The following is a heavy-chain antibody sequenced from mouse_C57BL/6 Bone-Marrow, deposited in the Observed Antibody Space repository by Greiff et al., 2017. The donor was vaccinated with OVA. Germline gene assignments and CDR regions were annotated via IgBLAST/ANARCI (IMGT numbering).Heavy chain of an antibody. CDR3: ARREDYYGSSYLSWFAY. V-gene: IGHV1-81*01. D-gene: IGHD1-1*01. Sequence: VQGVESGAELARPGASVKLSCKASGYTFTSYGISWVKQRTGQGLEWIGEIYPRSGNTYYNEKFKGKATLTADKSSSTAYMELRSLTSEDSAVYFCARREDYYGSSYLSWFAYWGQGTLVTVSA. CDR1: GYTFTSYG. J-gene: IGHJ3*01. CDR2: IYPRSGNT.